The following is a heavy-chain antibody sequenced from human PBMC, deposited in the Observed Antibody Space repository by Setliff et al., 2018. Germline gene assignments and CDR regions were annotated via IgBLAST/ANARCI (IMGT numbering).Heavy chain of an antibody. J-gene: IGHJ6*03. V-gene: IGHV1-46*01. CDR2: INPTGGST. D-gene: IGHD3-22*01. CDR1: GYPFTSYY. Sequence: ASVKVSCKASGYPFTSYYMHWVRQAPGQGLEWMGLINPTGGSTSYAQKFQCRVTMTRDTSTGTVFMELSSLRSEDTAVYYCARDRNDNHESSGYYYDGWYMDVWGKGTTVTVSS. CDR3: ARDRNDNHESSGYYYDGWYMDV.